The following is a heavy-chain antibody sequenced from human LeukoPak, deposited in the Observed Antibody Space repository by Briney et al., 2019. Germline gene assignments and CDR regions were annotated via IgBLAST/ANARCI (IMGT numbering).Heavy chain of an antibody. CDR2: IYSGGST. CDR1: GFTVSSNY. Sequence: PGGSLRLSCAASGFTVSSNYLSWVRQAPWKGLDWVSVIYSGGSTYYADSVMRRFTIYSDNSKNTLYLQMHRQRAEDTTVYYWARGGYCSSTSCSDVWGQGTLVTVSS. V-gene: IGHV3-53*05. CDR3: ARGGYCSSTSCSDV. J-gene: IGHJ4*02. D-gene: IGHD2-2*01.